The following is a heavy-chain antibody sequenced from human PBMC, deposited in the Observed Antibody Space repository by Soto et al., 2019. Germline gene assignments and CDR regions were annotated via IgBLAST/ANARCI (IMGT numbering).Heavy chain of an antibody. V-gene: IGHV4-4*07. Sequence: SETLSLTCNVSGGPMIGYFWGWFRLSAGKGLEWIGRIYTSGTTNYNPSFKSRVTMSVDTSWTPFSLRLTSVTAADSALYYRATATVPWAFDIWGPGTMVTVSS. J-gene: IGHJ3*02. D-gene: IGHD1-26*01. CDR1: GGPMIGYF. CDR2: IYTSGTT. CDR3: ATATVPWAFDI.